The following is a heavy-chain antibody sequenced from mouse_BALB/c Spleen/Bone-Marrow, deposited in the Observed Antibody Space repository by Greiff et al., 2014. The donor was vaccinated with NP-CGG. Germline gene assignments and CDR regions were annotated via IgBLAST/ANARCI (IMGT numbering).Heavy chain of an antibody. CDR3: ARFDGNAMDY. CDR1: GYTFTDYA. Sequence: VKLVESGAELVRPGVSVKISCKGSGYTFTDYAMHWVKQSHAKSLEWIGVISTYYGDASYNQKFKGKATMTVDKSSSTAYMELARLTSEDSAIYYCARFDGNAMDYWGQGTSVTVSS. V-gene: IGHV1S137*01. J-gene: IGHJ4*01. CDR2: ISTYYGDA.